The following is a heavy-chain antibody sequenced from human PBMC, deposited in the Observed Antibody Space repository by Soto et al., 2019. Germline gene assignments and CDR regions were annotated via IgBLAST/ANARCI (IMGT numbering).Heavy chain of an antibody. V-gene: IGHV3-15*07. CDR3: TTGSVEGV. CDR1: GFSFSNAW. J-gene: IGHJ6*02. Sequence: EVQLVESGGGLVKPGGSLRLSCAASGFSFSNAWMNWVRQAPGKGLEWVGRIKRKIDGEKTDYAAPVKGRFTISRDDSKTTLSLQMNSLNDDDAAVYYCTTGSVEGVWGQGTTVTVSS. CDR2: IKRKIDGEKT.